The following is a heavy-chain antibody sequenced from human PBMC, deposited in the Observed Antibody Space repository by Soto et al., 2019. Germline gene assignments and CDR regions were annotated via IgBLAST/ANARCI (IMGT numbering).Heavy chain of an antibody. Sequence: LRRSCAASGFTFGSYAMHWVRQAPGKGLEWVAVISYDGSNKYYADSVKGRFTISRDNSKNTLYLQMNSLRAEDTAVYYCARDRVATGRYYYGMHVCGQGPTVTVSS. CDR3: ARDRVATGRYYYGMHV. J-gene: IGHJ6*02. D-gene: IGHD2-15*01. CDR2: ISYDGSNK. CDR1: GFTFGSYA. V-gene: IGHV3-30-3*01.